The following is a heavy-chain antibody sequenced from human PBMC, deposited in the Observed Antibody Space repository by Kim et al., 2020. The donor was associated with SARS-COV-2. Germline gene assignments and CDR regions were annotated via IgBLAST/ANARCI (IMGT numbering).Heavy chain of an antibody. CDR3: ARVLGIGRRMDS. Sequence: ASVKVSCKASGYSFTSNALHWVRQAPGRGLEWMGWLNTNTGNPTYAQGFTGRFVFSLDTSVSTAYLQISRLEPADTAVYYCARVLGIGRRMDSWGPGTLV. V-gene: IGHV7-4-1*02. D-gene: IGHD2-15*01. CDR1: GYSFTSNA. CDR2: LNTNTGNP. J-gene: IGHJ5*01.